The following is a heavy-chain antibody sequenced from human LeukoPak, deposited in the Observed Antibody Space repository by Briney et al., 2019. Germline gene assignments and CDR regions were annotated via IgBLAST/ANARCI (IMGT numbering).Heavy chain of an antibody. CDR2: ISGGST. J-gene: IGHJ4*02. CDR3: ARKRWLQFGSDFDY. Sequence: GGSLRLSCAASGFTVSSNEMSWVRQAPGKGLEWVSSISGGSTYYADSRKGRLTISRDNAKNTLYLQMNSLRAEDTAVYYCARKRWLQFGSDFDYWGQGTLVTVSS. V-gene: IGHV3-38-3*01. CDR1: GFTVSSNE. D-gene: IGHD5-24*01.